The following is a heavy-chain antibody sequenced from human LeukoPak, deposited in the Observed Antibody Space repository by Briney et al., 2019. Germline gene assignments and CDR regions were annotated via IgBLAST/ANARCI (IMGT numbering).Heavy chain of an antibody. CDR3: ARDRKEAAADYYFDH. D-gene: IGHD6-13*01. J-gene: IGHJ4*02. Sequence: GGSLRLSCAVSKFTFSSHPMHWVRQAPGKGLEWVAVIANDGRDKHCADSVKGRFTISRDNSKNTLYLQINSLRAEDTAVYYCARDRKEAAADYYFDHWGQGTLVTVSS. V-gene: IGHV3-30-3*01. CDR1: KFTFSSHP. CDR2: IANDGRDK.